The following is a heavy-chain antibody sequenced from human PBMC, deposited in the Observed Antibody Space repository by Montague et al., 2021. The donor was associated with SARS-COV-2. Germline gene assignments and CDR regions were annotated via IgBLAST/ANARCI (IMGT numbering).Heavy chain of an antibody. CDR3: ARDITGSGNAFDS. CDR1: GGSVSSNSYY. Sequence: SETLSLTCAVSGGSVSSNSYYWGWIRQAPGKGLVWIGSIYYTGSTYYTPSLKSRVTISVDTSKNQSSLTLNSVTAADTAVYYCARDITGSGNAFDSWGQGTMVTVSS. D-gene: IGHD3-10*01. J-gene: IGHJ3*02. CDR2: IYYTGST. V-gene: IGHV4-39*02.